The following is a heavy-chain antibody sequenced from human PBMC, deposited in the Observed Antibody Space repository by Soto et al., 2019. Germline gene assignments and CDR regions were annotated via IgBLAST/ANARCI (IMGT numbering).Heavy chain of an antibody. CDR3: VNVGWSGGSCYPWISWFAP. CDR1: GGSISSNY. CDR2: IYYSGST. Sequence: QVQLQESGPGLVKPSETLSLTCTVSGGSISSNYWSWIRQPPGKGLEWIGYIYYSGSTKYNPSLKTRASISVDSSKALCPLQLRSVTAAGAGVYYCVNVGWSGGSCYPWISWFAPWGQATLVTVSP. J-gene: IGHJ5*02. V-gene: IGHV4-59*08. D-gene: IGHD2-15*01.